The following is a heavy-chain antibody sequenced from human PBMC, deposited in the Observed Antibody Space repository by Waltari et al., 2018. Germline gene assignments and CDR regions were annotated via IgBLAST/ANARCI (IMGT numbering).Heavy chain of an antibody. Sequence: QVQLVEYGGGVVQPGGSLRLSCAASGFTLSSFGMHWVRQAPGKGLEWVAVMSYDGNEKYYADSVKGRFTISRDKARNSLYLQMNSLRPEDTAVYSCAKLGFYFYDSSGYSLFDYWGQGTLVTVSS. V-gene: IGHV3-30*18. CDR1: GFTLSSFG. J-gene: IGHJ4*02. CDR3: AKLGFYFYDSSGYSLFDY. CDR2: MSYDGNEK. D-gene: IGHD3-22*01.